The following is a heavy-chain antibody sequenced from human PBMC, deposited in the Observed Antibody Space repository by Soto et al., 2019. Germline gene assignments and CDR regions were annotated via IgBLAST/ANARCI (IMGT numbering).Heavy chain of an antibody. Sequence: EAQLVESGGGLVQTGVSLRLSCAASGFIVSINFMSWVRQAPGKGLEWVSMIYSSGKTFYADSVQGRFTISRDTSKNTLYLQIDTLRAEDTAVYYWARDRSSDTSCQRDASGFHSWGHGTLVTVSS. CDR3: ARDRSSDTSCQRDASGFHS. V-gene: IGHV3-66*01. D-gene: IGHD2-2*01. CDR2: IYSSGKT. J-gene: IGHJ5*01. CDR1: GFIVSINF.